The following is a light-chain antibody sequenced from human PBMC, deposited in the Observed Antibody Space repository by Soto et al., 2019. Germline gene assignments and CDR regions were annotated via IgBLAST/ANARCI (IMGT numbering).Light chain of an antibody. J-gene: IGKJ1*01. CDR3: QQYDISPWT. V-gene: IGKV3-20*01. CDR2: DSS. Sequence: EIVLSQSPATLYMSPGERATLSCRASQSVSSNFLARYQHKPGQAPRLLIYDSSSRATGIPDRFSGSGSGTDFTLSIIRLEPEDFAVYYCQQYDISPWTFGQGTKWISN. CDR1: QSVSSNF.